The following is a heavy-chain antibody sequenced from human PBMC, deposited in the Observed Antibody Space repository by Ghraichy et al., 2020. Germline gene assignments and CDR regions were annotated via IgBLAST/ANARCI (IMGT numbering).Heavy chain of an antibody. Sequence: GGSLRLSCAASGFTFSSYGMHWVRQAPGKRLEWVAVIWYDGSNKYYADSVKGRFTISRDNSKNTLYLQMNSLRAEDTAVYYCVREILDTAMVRAYYYGMDVWGQGTTVTVSS. CDR3: VREILDTAMVRAYYYGMDV. J-gene: IGHJ6*02. D-gene: IGHD5-18*01. CDR2: IWYDGSNK. CDR1: GFTFSSYG. V-gene: IGHV3-33*01.